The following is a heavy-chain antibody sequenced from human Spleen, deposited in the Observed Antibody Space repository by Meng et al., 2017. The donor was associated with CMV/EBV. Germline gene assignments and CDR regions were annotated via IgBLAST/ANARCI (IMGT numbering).Heavy chain of an antibody. CDR2: ISTYNGNT. V-gene: IGHV1-18*01. J-gene: IGHJ4*02. D-gene: IGHD3-3*01. CDR1: GYTFTSYG. CDR3: ARDRWGSFGVVERPLPFDY. Sequence: ASVKVSCKASGYTFTSYGISWVRQAPGQGLEWMGWISTYNGNTNYAQKLQGRVTMTTDTSTITAYMELRSLRSDDTAVYYCARDRWGSFGVVERPLPFDYWGQGTLVTVSS.